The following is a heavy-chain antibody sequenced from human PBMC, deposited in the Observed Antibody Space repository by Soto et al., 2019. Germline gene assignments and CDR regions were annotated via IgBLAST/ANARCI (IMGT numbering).Heavy chain of an antibody. CDR3: ASRPSDVYYYGVFDY. D-gene: IGHD3-10*01. V-gene: IGHV3-7*03. Sequence: GGSLRLSCEASGFSFRNHWMTWVRQAPGRGLEWVANIKQDGTEKYYVDSVKGRFIISRDNARNSLYLQMNSLRAEDTAVYYCASRPSDVYYYGVFDYWGQGTLVTVSS. CDR2: IKQDGTEK. CDR1: GFSFRNHW. J-gene: IGHJ4*02.